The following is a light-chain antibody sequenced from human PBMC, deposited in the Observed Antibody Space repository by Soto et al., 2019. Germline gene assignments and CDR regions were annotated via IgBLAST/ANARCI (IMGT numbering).Light chain of an antibody. V-gene: IGLV2-14*01. Sequence: QSALTQPASVSGSPGQSITISCTGTSSDVGGYNYVSWYQHHPGEAPKLMIYEVINRPSGVSNRFSGSKSGNAASLTSSGLQTEDEADYYCSSYTTSSTVVFGGGTKVTVL. CDR3: SSYTTSSTVV. J-gene: IGLJ2*01. CDR1: SSDVGGYNY. CDR2: EVI.